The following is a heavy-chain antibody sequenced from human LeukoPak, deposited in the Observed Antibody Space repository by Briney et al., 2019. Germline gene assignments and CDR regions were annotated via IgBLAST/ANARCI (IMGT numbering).Heavy chain of an antibody. D-gene: IGHD3-3*01. CDR2: INPSGGST. J-gene: IGHJ4*02. V-gene: IGHV1-46*01. Sequence: ASVKVSCKASGYTFTSYYMHWVRQAPGQGLEWMGIINPSGGSTSYAQKLQGRVTMTRDTSTSTVYMELSSLRSEDTAVYYCAAIPSTYDDFWSGFRGGYWGQGTLVTVSS. CDR1: GYTFTSYY. CDR3: AAIPSTYDDFWSGFRGGY.